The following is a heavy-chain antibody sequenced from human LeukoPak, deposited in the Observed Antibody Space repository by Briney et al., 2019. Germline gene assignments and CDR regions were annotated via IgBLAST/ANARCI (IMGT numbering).Heavy chain of an antibody. CDR1: GFTFSSYE. D-gene: IGHD3-22*01. V-gene: IGHV3-48*03. Sequence: QPGGSLRLSCAVSGFTFSSYEMNWVRQAPGKGLEWVSYISTSGTIIYYADSVKGRFTISSDDAKNSLYLQMNSLRAEGTAIYYCAVWRWLDYVRSGYYDYWRQGALVTDS. CDR3: AVWRWLDYVRSGYYDY. J-gene: IGHJ4*02. CDR2: ISTSGTII.